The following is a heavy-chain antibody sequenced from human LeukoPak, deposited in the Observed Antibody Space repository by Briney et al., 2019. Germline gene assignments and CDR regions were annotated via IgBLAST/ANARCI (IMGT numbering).Heavy chain of an antibody. CDR2: ITSGSDYI. CDR3: ARRAVLGYYYIDV. Sequence: PGGSLRLSCAASGSTFSVFSMNWVRQAPGKGLEWVSTITSGSDYIYYADSLKGRFTISRDNAKNSLYLQMNGLRAEDTAVYYCARRAVLGYYYIDVWGKGTTVTVSS. CDR1: GSTFSVFS. V-gene: IGHV3-21*01. J-gene: IGHJ6*03.